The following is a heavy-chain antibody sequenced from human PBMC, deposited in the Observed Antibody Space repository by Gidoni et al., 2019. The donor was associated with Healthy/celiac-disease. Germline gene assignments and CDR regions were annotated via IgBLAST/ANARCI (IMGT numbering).Heavy chain of an antibody. CDR1: GYTFTSYA. CDR2: INAGNGNT. V-gene: IGHV1-3*01. Sequence: QVQLVQSGAEVKKPAASVTVSCKASGYTFTSYAMHWVRQAPGQRLEWMGWINAGNGNTKYSQKFQGRVTITRDTSASTAYMELSSLRSEDTAVYYCAREYYYGMDVWGQGTTVTVSS. CDR3: AREYYYGMDV. J-gene: IGHJ6*02.